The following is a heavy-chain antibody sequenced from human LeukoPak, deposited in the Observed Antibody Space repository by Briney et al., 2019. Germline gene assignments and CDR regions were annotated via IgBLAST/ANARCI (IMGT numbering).Heavy chain of an antibody. J-gene: IGHJ4*02. Sequence: ASVKVSCKASGYTFTSYTITWVRQAPGHGLEWMGWISAYNGNTNYAQKLQGRVTMTTDTSTSTAYMELRSLRSDDSAVYYCARVHCSSTSCYASFDYWGQGTLVTVSS. CDR2: ISAYNGNT. CDR1: GYTFTSYT. D-gene: IGHD2-2*01. V-gene: IGHV1-18*01. CDR3: ARVHCSSTSCYASFDY.